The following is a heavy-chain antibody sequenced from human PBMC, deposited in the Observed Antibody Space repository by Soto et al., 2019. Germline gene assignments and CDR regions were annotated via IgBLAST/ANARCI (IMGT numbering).Heavy chain of an antibody. J-gene: IGHJ4*02. D-gene: IGHD4-17*01. CDR3: AREGDDYGSYYFDY. CDR2: IYYSGTT. Sequence: PSETLSLTCTVSGGSISSSGYYWSWIRQHPGKGLEWIGYIYYSGTTFYNPSLKSRVAISVDTSQNQFSLKLSSVTAADTAVYYCAREGDDYGSYYFDYWGQGTLVTVSS. V-gene: IGHV4-31*03. CDR1: GGSISSSGYY.